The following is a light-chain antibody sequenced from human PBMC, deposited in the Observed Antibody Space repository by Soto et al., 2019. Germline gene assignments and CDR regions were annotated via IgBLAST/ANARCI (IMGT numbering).Light chain of an antibody. CDR2: RNN. CDR3: GTWDSSLSADVV. CDR1: SSNIGSEY. J-gene: IGLJ2*01. V-gene: IGLV1-51*02. Sequence: QSVLTQPPSASGTPGQRVTISCSGSSSNIGSEYVVWYQHLPGTAPKLLIYRNNKRPSGIPDRFSGSKSGTSATLGITGLQTGDEADYYCGTWDSSLSADVVFGGGTKVTVL.